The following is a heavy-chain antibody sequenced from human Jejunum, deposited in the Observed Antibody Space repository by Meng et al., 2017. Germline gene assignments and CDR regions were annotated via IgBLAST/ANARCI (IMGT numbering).Heavy chain of an antibody. V-gene: IGHV3-7*01. CDR2: IKADGGDK. Sequence: AASLSLSCAASAFTLSRYGMGWVRQAPGTGLEWVASIKADGGDKYYVDSVRGRFTVSRDNVQSSLFLQRNSLRADDTAVYFCARGAPSGYGTTWFDYWGQGTLVTVSS. D-gene: IGHD2-15*01. J-gene: IGHJ5*01. CDR3: ARGAPSGYGTTWFDY. CDR1: AFTLSRYG.